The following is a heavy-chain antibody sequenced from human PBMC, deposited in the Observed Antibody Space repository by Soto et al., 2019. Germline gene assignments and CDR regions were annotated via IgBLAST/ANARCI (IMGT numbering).Heavy chain of an antibody. CDR1: GGPFSRYA. CDR2: IIPIFGTA. CDR3: ARDRGYSYGYDDNGIDV. Sequence: QVQLVQSGAEVKKPGSSVKVSCKASGGPFSRYAISWVRQAPGQGLEWMGGIIPIFGTANYAQNCQGRVTMTADESTSTAYMELRSLRTEDTAEYYWARDRGYSYGYDDNGIDVWGQGTTVTVSS. D-gene: IGHD5-18*01. V-gene: IGHV1-69*01. J-gene: IGHJ6*02.